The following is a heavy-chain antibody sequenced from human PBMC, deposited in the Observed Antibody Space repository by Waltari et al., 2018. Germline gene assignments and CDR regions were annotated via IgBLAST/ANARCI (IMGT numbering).Heavy chain of an antibody. CDR1: GGTFSSYA. CDR3: ARDQGDSSSSPYYYYGMDV. J-gene: IGHJ6*02. V-gene: IGHV1-69*01. D-gene: IGHD6-6*01. Sequence: QVQLVQSGAEVKKPGSSVKVSCKASGGTFSSYAISWVRQAPGQGLEWMGGIIPIFGTANYAQKFQGRVTITADESTSTAYMELSSLRSEDTAVYYCARDQGDSSSSPYYYYGMDVWGQGTTVTVSS. CDR2: IIPIFGTA.